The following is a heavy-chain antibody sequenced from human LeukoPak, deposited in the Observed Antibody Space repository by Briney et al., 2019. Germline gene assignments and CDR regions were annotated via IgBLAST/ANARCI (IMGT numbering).Heavy chain of an antibody. CDR2: INSDGSNT. D-gene: IGHD5-18*01. J-gene: IGHJ4*02. CDR3: TSDTVNTAVGIDY. V-gene: IGHV3-74*01. Sequence: GGSLRLSCAASGSTFSNHWMHWVRQPPGKGLVWVSRINSDGSNTAYADSVKGRFTIYRDNAKNTLFLQMNSLRAEDTAVYYCTSDTVNTAVGIDYWGQGTLVTVSS. CDR1: GSTFSNHW.